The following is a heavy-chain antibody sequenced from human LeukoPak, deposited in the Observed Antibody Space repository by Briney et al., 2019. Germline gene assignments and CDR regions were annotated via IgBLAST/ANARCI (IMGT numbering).Heavy chain of an antibody. CDR3: ARWAEYSGSRFDY. D-gene: IGHD1-26*01. CDR2: ISRSSSTI. Sequence: PGGSLRLSCAASGFTFSSYEMNWVRQAPGKGLEWVSYISRSSSTIYYADSVKGRFTISRDNAKNTLYLQMNSLRAEDTAVYYCARWAEYSGSRFDYWGQGTLVTVSS. J-gene: IGHJ4*02. V-gene: IGHV3-48*03. CDR1: GFTFSSYE.